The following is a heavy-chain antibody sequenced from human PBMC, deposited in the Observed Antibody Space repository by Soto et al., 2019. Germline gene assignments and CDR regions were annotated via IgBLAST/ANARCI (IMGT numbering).Heavy chain of an antibody. CDR3: TRQGGKCSSTSCHTDMDV. J-gene: IGHJ6*02. V-gene: IGHV3-73*02. D-gene: IGHD2-2*01. CDR1: GFTFSGSA. Sequence: EVQLVESGGGLVQPGGSLKPSCAASGFTFSGSAMHWVRQASGKGLEWVGRIRSKANSYATAYAASVKGRFTISRDDSKNTAYLQMNSLKTEDTAVYYCTRQGGKCSSTSCHTDMDVWGQGTTVTVSS. CDR2: IRSKANSYAT.